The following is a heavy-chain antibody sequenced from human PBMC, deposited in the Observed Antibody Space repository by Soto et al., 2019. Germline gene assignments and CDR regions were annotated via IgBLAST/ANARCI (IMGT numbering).Heavy chain of an antibody. V-gene: IGHV3-48*03. Sequence: GSLRLSCAASGFTFSSYEMNWVRQAPGKGLEWVSYISSSGSTIYYADSVKGRFTITRDNAKNSLYLQMNSLRAEDTAVYYCARDSDSSGYDFDYWGQGTLVTVSS. D-gene: IGHD5-12*01. CDR2: ISSSGSTI. CDR3: ARDSDSSGYDFDY. J-gene: IGHJ4*02. CDR1: GFTFSSYE.